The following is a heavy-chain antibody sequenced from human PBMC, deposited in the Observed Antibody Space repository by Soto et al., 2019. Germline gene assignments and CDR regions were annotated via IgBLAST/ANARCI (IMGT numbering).Heavy chain of an antibody. V-gene: IGHV5-51*01. CDR2: IYPGDSDT. J-gene: IGHJ4*01. Sequence: GESLKISCKGSGYSFTSYWIGWVRQMPGKGLEWMGIIYPGDSDTRYSPSFQGQVTISADKSINTAYLQWSSLKTSDTAIDYCARNDYNGNSIDYWGQGTLVTVSS. CDR1: GYSFTSYW. D-gene: IGHD4-4*01. CDR3: ARNDYNGNSIDY.